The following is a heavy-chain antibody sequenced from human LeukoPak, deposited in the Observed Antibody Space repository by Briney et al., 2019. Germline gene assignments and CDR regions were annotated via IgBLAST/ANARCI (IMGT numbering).Heavy chain of an antibody. CDR3: ATKIITIFGVVINLDAFDI. J-gene: IGHJ3*02. CDR2: ISGSGGST. D-gene: IGHD3-3*01. CDR1: GFTFSSYA. Sequence: QPGGSLRLSCAASGFTFSSYAMSWVRQAPGKGLEWVSAISGSGGSTYYADSVKGRFTISRDNSKNTLYLQMSSLRAEDTAVYYCATKIITIFGVVINLDAFDIWGQGTMVTVSS. V-gene: IGHV3-23*01.